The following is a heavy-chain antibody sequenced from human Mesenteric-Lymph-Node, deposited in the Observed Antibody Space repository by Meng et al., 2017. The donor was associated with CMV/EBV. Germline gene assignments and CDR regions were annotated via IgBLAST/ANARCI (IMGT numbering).Heavy chain of an antibody. J-gene: IGHJ6*02. Sequence: GGSLRLSCAASGFTFNTYEMNWVRQTPGKGLEWVSYIGSDGITIYYADSVKGRFTISRDNAKKSLYLQMNSLRAEDTAVYYCARDLSYRGRGVIGDGDYYYYGMDVWGQGTTVTVSS. CDR3: ARDLSYRGRGVIGDGDYYYYGMDV. CDR1: GFTFNTYE. V-gene: IGHV3-48*03. D-gene: IGHD3-10*01. CDR2: IGSDGITI.